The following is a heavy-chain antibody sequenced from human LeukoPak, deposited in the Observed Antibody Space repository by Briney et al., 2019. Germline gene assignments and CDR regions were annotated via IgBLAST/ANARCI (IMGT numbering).Heavy chain of an antibody. CDR2: IIPIFGTA. J-gene: IGHJ4*02. D-gene: IGHD2-2*01. CDR3: ARSLDPLAEDIVVVPAAGFDY. Sequence: SVKVSCKASGGTFSSYAISWVRQAPGQGLAWMGGIIPIFGTANYAQKFQGRVTITTDESTSTAYMELSSLRSEDTAVYYCARSLDPLAEDIVVVPAAGFDYWGQGTLVTVSS. V-gene: IGHV1-69*05. CDR1: GGTFSSYA.